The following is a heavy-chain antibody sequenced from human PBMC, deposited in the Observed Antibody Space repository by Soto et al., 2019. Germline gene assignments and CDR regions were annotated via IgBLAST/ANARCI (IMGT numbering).Heavy chain of an antibody. V-gene: IGHV4-39*01. CDR2: IYYSGST. CDR3: ARQPNVLRYFDWSRRFDP. D-gene: IGHD3-9*01. J-gene: IGHJ5*02. Sequence: QLQLQESGPGLVKPSETLSLTCTVSGGSISSSSYYWGWIRQPPGKGLEWIGSIYYSGSTYYNPSLKRRVTISVDTSKNQFSLKLSSVTAADTAVYYCARQPNVLRYFDWSRRFDPWGQGTLVTVSS. CDR1: GGSISSSSYY.